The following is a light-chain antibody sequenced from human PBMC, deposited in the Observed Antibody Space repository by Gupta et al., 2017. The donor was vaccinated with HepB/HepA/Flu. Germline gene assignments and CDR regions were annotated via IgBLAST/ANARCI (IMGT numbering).Light chain of an antibody. CDR3: SSYATGSTVV. CDR1: SSDVGNYDR. Sequence: SALTQPPSVSGSPGQSVTISCTGTSSDVGNYDRVSWYQQPPGTAPKLMIYEVSNRPSGVPDRFSGSKSGNTASLTISGLQAEDEADYFCSSYATGSTVVFGGGTKLTVL. J-gene: IGLJ2*01. CDR2: EVS. V-gene: IGLV2-18*02.